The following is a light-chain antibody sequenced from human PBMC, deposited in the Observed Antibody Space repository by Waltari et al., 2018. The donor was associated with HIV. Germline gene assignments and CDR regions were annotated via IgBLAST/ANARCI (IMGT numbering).Light chain of an antibody. CDR3: QVWYSLTDPVV. CDR1: SIGSKS. V-gene: IGLV3-21*02. J-gene: IGLJ2*01. CDR2: DDS. Sequence: SYVLTQPPSVSVAPGQTARITCGGRSIGSKSVHWYQQKPGQAPVQVVSDDSDRPSGIPERFSGSKSGNTATLTISRVEAGDEADYYCQVWYSLTDPVVFGGGTKLTVL.